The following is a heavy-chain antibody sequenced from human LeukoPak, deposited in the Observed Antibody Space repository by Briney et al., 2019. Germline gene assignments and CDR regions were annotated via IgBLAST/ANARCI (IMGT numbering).Heavy chain of an antibody. CDR1: GGTFSSYA. V-gene: IGHV1-69*06. D-gene: IGHD3-9*01. CDR2: IIPIFGTA. CDR3: AREYFDWLLTTTYYMDV. J-gene: IGHJ6*03. Sequence: ASVKVSCKASGGTFSSYAISWVRQAPGQGLEWMGGIIPIFGTANYAQKFQGRVAITADKSTSTAYMELRSLRSDDTAVYYCAREYFDWLLTTTYYMDVWGKGTTVTVSS.